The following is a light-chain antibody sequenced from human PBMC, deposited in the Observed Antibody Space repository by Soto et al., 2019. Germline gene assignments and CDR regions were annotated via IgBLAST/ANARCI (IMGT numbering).Light chain of an antibody. Sequence: DIVMTQTPVSSSVALGQSASISCKSSQSLVHSDGNTSLNWLHQRPGQPPRLLIYKISKRLSGVPDRFSGSGAGTFFTLRISRLEPEDVGIYYCAQAAQFPLTFGGGT. J-gene: IGKJ4*01. V-gene: IGKV2-24*01. CDR2: KIS. CDR1: QSLVHSDGNTS. CDR3: AQAAQFPLT.